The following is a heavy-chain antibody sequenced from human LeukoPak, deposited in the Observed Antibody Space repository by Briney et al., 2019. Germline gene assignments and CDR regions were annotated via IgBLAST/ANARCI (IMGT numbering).Heavy chain of an antibody. CDR3: ARGDGGNSWGWGYYYYYYMDV. V-gene: IGHV4-61*02. Sequence: PSETLSLTCAVSGGSISSGSYYWSWIRQPAGKGLEWIGRIYTSGSTNYNPSLKSRVTISVDTSKNQFSLKLSSVTAADTAVYYCARGDGGNSWGWGYYYYYYMDVWGKGTTVTISS. CDR2: IYTSGST. D-gene: IGHD4-23*01. J-gene: IGHJ6*03. CDR1: GGSISSGSYY.